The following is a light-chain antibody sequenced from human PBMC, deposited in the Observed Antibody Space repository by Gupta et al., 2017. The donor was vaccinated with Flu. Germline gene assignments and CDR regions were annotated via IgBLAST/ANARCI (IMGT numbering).Light chain of an antibody. V-gene: IGKV1-39*01. Sequence: DRVTITCRARQSSSSYLKWYQQKPGKAPKLLIYAASSLQSGVPSRFSGSGSGTDFTLTISSLQPEDFATYYCQQSYSTPPLTFGGGTKVEIK. CDR1: QSSSSY. CDR2: AAS. J-gene: IGKJ4*01. CDR3: QQSYSTPPLT.